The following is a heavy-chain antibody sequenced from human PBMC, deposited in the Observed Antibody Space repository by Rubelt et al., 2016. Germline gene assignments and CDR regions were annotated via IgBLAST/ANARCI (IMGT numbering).Heavy chain of an antibody. Sequence: QVQLQESGPGLVKLSETLSLTCTVSGGSISSYYWSWIRQPPGTGLEWIGHIHYSGDTNYNPALKSPFTISVDTSKNQFSLKLSSVTAADTAVYYCASSLETNGVSLFDYWGQGTLVTVSS. D-gene: IGHD2-8*01. CDR2: IHYSGDT. J-gene: IGHJ4*02. V-gene: IGHV4-59*01. CDR1: GGSISSYY. CDR3: ASSLETNGVSLFDY.